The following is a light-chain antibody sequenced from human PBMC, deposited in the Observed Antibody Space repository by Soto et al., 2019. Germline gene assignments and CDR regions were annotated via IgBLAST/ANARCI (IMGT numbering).Light chain of an antibody. CDR2: GAF. CDR3: QQYISWQT. J-gene: IGKJ1*01. CDR1: QSISTN. Sequence: EILMTQSPGTLSASPGERAILSCRASQSISTNLAWFQQKPGQTPRLLIYGAFTRATGIPARFSGSGPGTEFTFTIASLQPDDFLVSYGQQYISWQTFGQGTKVEMK. V-gene: IGKV3-15*01.